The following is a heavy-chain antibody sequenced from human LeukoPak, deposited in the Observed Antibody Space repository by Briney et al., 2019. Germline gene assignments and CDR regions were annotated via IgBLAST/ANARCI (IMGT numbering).Heavy chain of an antibody. CDR1: GFTFSSYA. J-gene: IGHJ3*02. CDR3: ARSLSGYSSSWYDRAFDI. CDR2: ISGSGGST. V-gene: IGHV3-23*01. D-gene: IGHD6-13*01. Sequence: GGSLRLSCAASGFTFSSYAMSWVRQAPGKGLEWVSAISGSGGSTYYADSVKGRFTISRDNSKNTLYLQMNSLRAEDTAVYYCARSLSGYSSSWYDRAFDIWGQGTMVTVSS.